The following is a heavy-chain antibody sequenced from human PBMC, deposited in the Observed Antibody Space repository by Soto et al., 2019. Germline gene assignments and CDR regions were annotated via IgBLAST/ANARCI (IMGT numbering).Heavy chain of an antibody. CDR1: GFTFSSYA. Sequence: PGGSLRLSCAASGFTFSSYALSWVRQAPGQGLEWVSAISGSGGSTYYADSVKGRFTISRDNSKNTLYLQINSLRAEDTAIYYCAKDRPATGIPDYFDYSGQGTLVTVSS. J-gene: IGHJ4*02. CDR2: ISGSGGST. V-gene: IGHV3-23*01. CDR3: AKDRPATGIPDYFDY. D-gene: IGHD2-2*02.